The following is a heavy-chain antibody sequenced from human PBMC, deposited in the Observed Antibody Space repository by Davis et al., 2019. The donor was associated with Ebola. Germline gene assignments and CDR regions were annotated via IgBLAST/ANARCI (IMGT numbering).Heavy chain of an antibody. D-gene: IGHD6-13*01. CDR1: GYTFTNYG. CDR3: ARDHRIVAHGTPFDY. CDR2: ISAYNGNT. J-gene: IGHJ4*02. V-gene: IGHV1-18*01. Sequence: ASVKVSCKASGYTFTNYGISWVRQAPGQGLEWMGWISAYNGNTNYAQKLQGRVTMTTDTSTRTAYIELRSLRSDDTAVYYCARDHRIVAHGTPFDYWGQGTLVTVSS.